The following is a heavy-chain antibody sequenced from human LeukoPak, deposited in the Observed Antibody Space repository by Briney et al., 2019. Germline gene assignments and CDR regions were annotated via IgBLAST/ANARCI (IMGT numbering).Heavy chain of an antibody. CDR2: ISGSGDST. J-gene: IGHJ4*02. Sequence: GGSLRLSCAASGFTFSSYTMSWVRQAPGKGLGWVSAISGSGDSTYYADSVKGRFTISRDNSKNTLFLQMNSLRAEDTAVYYCARGVIAAAGFFDFWGQGALVTVSS. V-gene: IGHV3-23*01. D-gene: IGHD6-13*01. CDR1: GFTFSSYT. CDR3: ARGVIAAAGFFDF.